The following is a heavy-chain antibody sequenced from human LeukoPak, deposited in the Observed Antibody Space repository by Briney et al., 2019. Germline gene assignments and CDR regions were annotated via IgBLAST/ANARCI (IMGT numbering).Heavy chain of an antibody. CDR1: GYIFTQYG. V-gene: IGHV1-18*01. J-gene: IGHJ6*03. D-gene: IGHD3/OR15-3a*01. Sequence: ASVKVSCKGSGYIFTQYGISWVRQGPGQGLEWMASISTYNGKTNYARNLQGRVTMTTDTSTSTAYMQLRSLRSDDTAGYYCARRTGYNDYYRDVWGQGTTVTVSS. CDR2: ISTYNGKT. CDR3: ARRTGYNDYYRDV.